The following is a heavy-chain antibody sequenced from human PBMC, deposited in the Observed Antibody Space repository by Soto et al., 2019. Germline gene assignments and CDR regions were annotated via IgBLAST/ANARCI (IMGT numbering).Heavy chain of an antibody. CDR1: GGSISSGNSYS. D-gene: IGHD3-10*01. V-gene: IGHV4-30-2*01. Sequence: SETLSLTCAVSGGSISSGNSYSWRCIRHPPGKGLEWIGSISHTGSTSYNPSLKSRLTMSVDKSKNQFSLRLSSVTAADMAVYYCARAVAPYFGTWFDPWGQGILVTVSS. CDR3: ARAVAPYFGTWFDP. CDR2: ISHTGST. J-gene: IGHJ5*02.